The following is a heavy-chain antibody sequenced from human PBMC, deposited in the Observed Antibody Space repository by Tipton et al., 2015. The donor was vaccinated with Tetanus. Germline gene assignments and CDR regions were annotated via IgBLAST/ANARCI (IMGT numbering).Heavy chain of an antibody. D-gene: IGHD3-3*01. V-gene: IGHV1-2*02. CDR3: ARGSLRKGSLEWHFDY. J-gene: IGHJ4*02. CDR1: GYTVTGFF. CDR2: ITPNNGDT. Sequence: QLVQSGPEVKKPGASVKVSCKAYGYTVTGFFMHWVRQAPGQGLEWMGWITPNNGDTKPAHTFQDRVTMTSDRSSATVHMELNRLRYDDTAVYYCARGSLRKGSLEWHFDYWGQGALVTVSS.